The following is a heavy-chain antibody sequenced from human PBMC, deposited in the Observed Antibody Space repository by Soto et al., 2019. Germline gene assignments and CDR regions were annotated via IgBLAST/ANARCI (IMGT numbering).Heavy chain of an antibody. CDR2: IYHGGST. V-gene: IGHV4-4*02. CDR1: GGSISSYNW. D-gene: IGHD4-4*01. Sequence: PSDTLSLTCDVSGGSISSYNWWTWVRQPPGNGLEWIGEIYHGGSTNYNPSLRSRVTISFDQSKNQFSLKVRSVTAADTAVYFCARGPEYSNYYHNYGLDXWGPGTAVTVS. J-gene: IGHJ6*02. CDR3: ARGPEYSNYYHNYGLDX.